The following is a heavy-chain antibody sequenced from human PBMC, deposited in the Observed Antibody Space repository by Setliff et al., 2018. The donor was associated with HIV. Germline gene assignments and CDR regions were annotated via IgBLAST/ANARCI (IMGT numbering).Heavy chain of an antibody. CDR3: ARNRPYGSGSYSDY. J-gene: IGHJ4*02. D-gene: IGHD3-10*01. Sequence: SETLSLTCTVSGYSINNNYYWGWIRQPPGKGLEWIGSIYHTGSAYYNPSLKSRVTMSVDTSKNQFSLKLRSVTAADTAVYFCARNRPYGSGSYSDYWGQGTLVTVPQ. V-gene: IGHV4-38-2*02. CDR1: GYSINNNYY. CDR2: IYHTGSA.